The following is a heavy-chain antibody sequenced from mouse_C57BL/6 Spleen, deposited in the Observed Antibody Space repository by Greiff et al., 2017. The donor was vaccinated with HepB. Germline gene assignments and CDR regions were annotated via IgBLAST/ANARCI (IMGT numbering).Heavy chain of an antibody. CDR2: INPNNGGT. V-gene: IGHV1-18*01. D-gene: IGHD2-1*01. CDR1: GYTFTDYN. J-gene: IGHJ4*01. Sequence: EVQLQQSGPELVKPGASVKIPCKASGYTFTDYNMDWVKQSHGKSLEWIGDINPNNGGTIYNQKFKGKATLTVDKSSSTAYMELRSLTSEDTAVYYCARSPRLYYHYAMDYWGQGTSVTVSS. CDR3: ARSPRLYYHYAMDY.